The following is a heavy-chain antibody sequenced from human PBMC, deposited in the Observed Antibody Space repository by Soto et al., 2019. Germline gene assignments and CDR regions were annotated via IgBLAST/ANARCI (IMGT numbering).Heavy chain of an antibody. Sequence: GSLRLSCAASGFTVSSNYMSWVRQAPGKGLEWVSVIYSGGSTYYADSVKGRFTISRDNSKNTLYLQMNSLRAEDTAVYYCARGGYYGSGSYYYYYYMDVWGKGTTVTVSS. CDR3: ARGGYYGSGSYYYYYYMDV. CDR1: GFTVSSNY. J-gene: IGHJ6*03. D-gene: IGHD3-10*01. V-gene: IGHV3-53*01. CDR2: IYSGGST.